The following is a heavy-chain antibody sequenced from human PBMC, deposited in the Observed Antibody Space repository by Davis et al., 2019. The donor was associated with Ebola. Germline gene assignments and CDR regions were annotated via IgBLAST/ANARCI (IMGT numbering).Heavy chain of an antibody. Sequence: PGGSLRLSCAASGFTFSSYAMHWVSQAPGKGLEWVAVISYDGSNKYYADSVKGRFTISRDNSKNTLYLQMNSLRAEDTAVYYCARKTYYDFWGQGTLVTVSS. D-gene: IGHD3-3*01. CDR2: ISYDGSNK. V-gene: IGHV3-30-3*01. J-gene: IGHJ4*02. CDR1: GFTFSSYA. CDR3: ARKTYYDF.